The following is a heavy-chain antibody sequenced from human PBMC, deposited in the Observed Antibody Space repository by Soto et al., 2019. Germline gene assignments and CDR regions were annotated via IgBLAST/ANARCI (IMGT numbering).Heavy chain of an antibody. V-gene: IGHV1-2*02. CDR2: INPNSGGT. D-gene: IGHD3-22*01. J-gene: IGHJ4*02. Sequence: WASLKVSCKASGYTFTGYYMHWVRQAPGQGLEWMGWINPNSGGTKSAQKFQGRVTMTRDTSISTAYMELSRLRSDDTAVYYCARRKGDYYDSSGYHYYFDYWGQGTLVTVSS. CDR1: GYTFTGYY. CDR3: ARRKGDYYDSSGYHYYFDY.